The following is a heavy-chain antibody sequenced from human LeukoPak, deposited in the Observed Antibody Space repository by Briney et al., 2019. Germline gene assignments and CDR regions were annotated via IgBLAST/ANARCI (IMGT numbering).Heavy chain of an antibody. Sequence: SQTLSLTCAVSGGSISSGGYSWSWIRQPPGKGLEWIGYIYHSGSTYYNPSLKSRVTISVDRSKNQFSLKLSSVTAADTAVYYCARDSVAYCGGDCYDYWGQGTLVTVSS. V-gene: IGHV4-30-2*01. CDR2: IYHSGST. D-gene: IGHD2-21*01. CDR3: ARDSVAYCGGDCYDY. CDR1: GGSISSGGYS. J-gene: IGHJ4*02.